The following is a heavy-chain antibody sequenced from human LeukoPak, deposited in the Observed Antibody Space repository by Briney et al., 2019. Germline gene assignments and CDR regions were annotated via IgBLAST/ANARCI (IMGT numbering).Heavy chain of an antibody. CDR3: ARLGVRGVIKYPDY. Sequence: SETLSLTCTVSGYSISSGYYWGWIRQPPGKGLEWIGSIYHSGSTYYNPSLKSRVTISVDTSKNQFSLKLSSVTAADTAVYYCARLGVRGVIKYPDYWGQGTLVTVSS. V-gene: IGHV4-38-2*02. D-gene: IGHD3-10*01. J-gene: IGHJ4*02. CDR1: GYSISSGYY. CDR2: IYHSGST.